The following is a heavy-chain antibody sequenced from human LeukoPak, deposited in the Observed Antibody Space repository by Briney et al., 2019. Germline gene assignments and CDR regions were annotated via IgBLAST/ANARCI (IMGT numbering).Heavy chain of an antibody. D-gene: IGHD1-26*01. CDR3: ARDLSTVGATEIDY. CDR2: ISAYNGNT. J-gene: IGHJ4*02. Sequence: ASVKVSCKASGYTFTSYGISWVRQAPGQGLEWMGWISAYNGNTNYAQKLQGRVTMTTDTSTSTAYMELRSLRSDDTAVYYCARDLSTVGATEIDYWGQGTLVTVSS. CDR1: GYTFTSYG. V-gene: IGHV1-18*01.